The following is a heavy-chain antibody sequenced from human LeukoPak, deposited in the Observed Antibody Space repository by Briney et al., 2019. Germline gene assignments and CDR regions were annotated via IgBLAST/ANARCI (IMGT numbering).Heavy chain of an antibody. D-gene: IGHD2-21*02. V-gene: IGHV1-8*01. CDR1: GYTFTSYD. CDR2: MNPNSGNT. J-gene: IGHJ5*02. CDR3: ARGLALCGGGCPP. Sequence: ASVKVSCKASGYTFTSYDINWVRQAPGQGLEWMGWMNPNSGNTGYAQRFQGRVTMTRNTSISTAYMELSSLRSEDTAVYYCARGLALCGGGCPPWGQGTLVTVSS.